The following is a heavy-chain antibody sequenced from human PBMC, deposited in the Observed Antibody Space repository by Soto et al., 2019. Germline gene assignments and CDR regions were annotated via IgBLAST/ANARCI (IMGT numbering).Heavy chain of an antibody. CDR3: ARSRDYDFWSGYYTWSFDY. CDR1: GYTFTSYD. V-gene: IGHV1-8*01. Sequence: QVQLVQSGAEVKKPGASVKVSCKASGYTFTSYDINWVRQATGQGLEWMGWMNPNSGNTGYAQKFQGRVTMTRNTSISTAYMELSSLRSEDTAMYYCARSRDYDFWSGYYTWSFDYWGQGTLVTVSS. CDR2: MNPNSGNT. J-gene: IGHJ4*02. D-gene: IGHD3-3*01.